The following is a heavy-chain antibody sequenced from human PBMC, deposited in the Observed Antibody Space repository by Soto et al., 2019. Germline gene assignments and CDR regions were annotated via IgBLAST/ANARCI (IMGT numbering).Heavy chain of an antibody. D-gene: IGHD2-8*01. V-gene: IGHV3-11*01. Sequence: QVQLVASGGGLVKPGGSLRLSCAASGFTFSNYYMSWIRQAPGKGLEWVSYISSRASTIFYADSVKGRFTISRDNVKTSLSLQMNSLRAEDTAVYYCASGTNGAFFVYWGQGILVAASS. J-gene: IGHJ4*02. CDR3: ASGTNGAFFVY. CDR1: GFTFSNYY. CDR2: ISSRASTI.